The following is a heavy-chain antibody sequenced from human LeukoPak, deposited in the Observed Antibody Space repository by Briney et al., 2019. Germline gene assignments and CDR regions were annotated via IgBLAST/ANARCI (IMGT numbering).Heavy chain of an antibody. CDR1: GGDFNRYA. J-gene: IGHJ3*01. D-gene: IGHD1-26*01. CDR2: IIPALGTA. CDR3: ARGSCTTTRCRWRDVFDF. Sequence: SVKVSCKASGGDFNRYAISWVRQAPGQGLEWMGGIIPALGTANYAQKFQGRGTFTADESTNTVYMELTTLTSEDTAVYYCARGSCTTTRCRWRDVFDFWGQGTMVTVSS. V-gene: IGHV1-69*13.